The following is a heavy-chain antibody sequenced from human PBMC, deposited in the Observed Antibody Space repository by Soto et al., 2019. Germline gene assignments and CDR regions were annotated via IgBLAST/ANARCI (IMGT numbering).Heavy chain of an antibody. V-gene: IGHV1-45*02. CDR1: GYTLTYRY. CDR3: ARSYSNYAPDNHYYGMDV. J-gene: IGHJ6*02. Sequence: GASVKVSCTASGYTLTYRYLHWVRQAPGQALEWMGWITPFNGNTNYAQKFQDRVTITRDRSMSTAYMELSSLRSEDTAMYYCARSYSNYAPDNHYYGMDVWGQGTTVTVSS. D-gene: IGHD4-4*01. CDR2: ITPFNGNT.